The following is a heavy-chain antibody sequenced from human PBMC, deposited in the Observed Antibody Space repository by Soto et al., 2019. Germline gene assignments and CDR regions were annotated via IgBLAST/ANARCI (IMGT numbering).Heavy chain of an antibody. Sequence: PSXSLSLPCSVSVGSSSSSSYYWCWIRQPPGKGLEWIGSIYYSGSTYYNPSLKSRVTISVDTSKNQFSLQLSSVTAADTAVYYCAGQDIVVVPAAIRGWWFDHWGQGTLVTVS. J-gene: IGHJ5*02. CDR3: AGQDIVVVPAAIRGWWFDH. CDR2: IYYSGST. D-gene: IGHD2-2*02. V-gene: IGHV4-39*01. CDR1: VGSSSSSSYY.